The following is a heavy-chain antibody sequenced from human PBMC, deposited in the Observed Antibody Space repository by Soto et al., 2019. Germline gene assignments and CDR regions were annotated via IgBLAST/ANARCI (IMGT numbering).Heavy chain of an antibody. CDR3: ARDGEARDLDFDY. D-gene: IGHD3-10*01. CDR1: GFTFSNYW. Sequence: EVQLVESGGDLVQPGGSLRLSCAASGFTFSNYWMHWVRQAPGKGLVWVARVNSDGSGTAYADSVKGRFTISRDNAKNTLYLQMNSLRAEDTAVYYCARDGEARDLDFDYWGQGSLVTVSS. CDR2: VNSDGSGT. J-gene: IGHJ4*02. V-gene: IGHV3-74*01.